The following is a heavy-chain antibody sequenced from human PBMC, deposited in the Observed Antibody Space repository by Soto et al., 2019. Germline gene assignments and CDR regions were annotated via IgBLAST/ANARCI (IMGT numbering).Heavy chain of an antibody. V-gene: IGHV1-46*01. D-gene: IGHD6-19*01. Sequence: QVQLVQSGAEVKKPGASVKVSCKASGYTFTSYYMHWVRQAPGQGLEWMGIINPSGGSTSYAQKFEGRVTMTRDKSTSTVYMELSSLRSEDTAVYYCAKGFRIAVAGNPPDYWGQGTLVTVSS. CDR1: GYTFTSYY. CDR3: AKGFRIAVAGNPPDY. J-gene: IGHJ4*02. CDR2: INPSGGST.